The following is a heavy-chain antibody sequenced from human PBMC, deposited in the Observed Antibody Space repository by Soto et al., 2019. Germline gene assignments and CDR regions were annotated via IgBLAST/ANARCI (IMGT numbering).Heavy chain of an antibody. CDR1: GGSISSYY. J-gene: IGHJ4*02. D-gene: IGHD5-12*01. V-gene: IGHV4-59*08. CDR2: IYYSGST. Sequence: SLTCTVSGGSISSYYWSWIRQPPGKGLEWIGYIYYSGSTNYNPSLKSRVTISVDTSKNQFSLKLSSVTAADTAVYYCARHPYSGYEFDYWGQGTLVTVSS. CDR3: ARHPYSGYEFDY.